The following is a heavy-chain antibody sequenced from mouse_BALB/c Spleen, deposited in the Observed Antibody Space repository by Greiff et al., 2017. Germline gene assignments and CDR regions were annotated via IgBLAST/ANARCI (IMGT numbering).Heavy chain of an antibody. CDR2: IDPENGDT. J-gene: IGHJ3*01. CDR1: GFNIKDYY. Sequence: DVKLQESGAELVRSGASVKLSCTASGFNIKDYYMHWVKQRPEQGLEWIGWIDPENGDTEYAPKFQGKATMTADTSSNTAYLQLSSLTSEDTAVYYCNAWGQLGLRFAYWGQGTLVTVSA. V-gene: IGHV14-4*02. D-gene: IGHD3-1*01. CDR3: NAWGQLGLRFAY.